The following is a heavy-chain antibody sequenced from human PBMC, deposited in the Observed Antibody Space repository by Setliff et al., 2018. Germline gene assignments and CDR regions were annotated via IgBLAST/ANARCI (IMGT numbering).Heavy chain of an antibody. CDR1: GYTFTSYD. V-gene: IGHV1-8*03. CDR3: ARGRRGNYDFWSGYSNWFDP. D-gene: IGHD3-3*01. J-gene: IGHJ5*02. CDR2: MNPNSGNT. Sequence: ASVKVSCKASGYTFTSYDINWVRQATGQGLEWMGWMNPNSGNTGYAQKFQGRVTITRNTSISTAYMELSSLRSEDTAVYYCARGRRGNYDFWSGYSNWFDPWGQETLVTSPQ.